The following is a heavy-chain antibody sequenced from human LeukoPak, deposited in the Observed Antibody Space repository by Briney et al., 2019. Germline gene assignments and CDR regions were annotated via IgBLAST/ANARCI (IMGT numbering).Heavy chain of an antibody. V-gene: IGHV3-74*01. CDR2: INSDGSST. CDR1: GFTFSSYW. J-gene: IGHJ6*02. D-gene: IGHD2-15*01. Sequence: GGSLRLSCAASGFTFSSYWMHWVRQAPGKGLVWVSRINSDGSSTSYADSVKGRFTISRDNAKNTLYLQMNSLRAEDTAVYYCARDLGSRGHCSGGSCLKSYGMDVWGQGTTVTVSS. CDR3: ARDLGSRGHCSGGSCLKSYGMDV.